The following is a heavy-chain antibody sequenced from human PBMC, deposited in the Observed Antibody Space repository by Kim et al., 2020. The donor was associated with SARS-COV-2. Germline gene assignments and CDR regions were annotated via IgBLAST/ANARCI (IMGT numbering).Heavy chain of an antibody. V-gene: IGHV1-46*01. D-gene: IGHD2-21*02. CDR3: ARSRQDRLPDETLDF. J-gene: IGHJ4*03. Sequence: ASVKVSCKASGYTFINYYMTWVRQAPGQGLEWVGTINPSDGSTDYAQRFQDRVILTRDTATNTAYMDLSRLKSEDRAIYYCARSRQDRLPDETLDFWGPG. CDR2: INPSDGST. CDR1: GYTFINYY.